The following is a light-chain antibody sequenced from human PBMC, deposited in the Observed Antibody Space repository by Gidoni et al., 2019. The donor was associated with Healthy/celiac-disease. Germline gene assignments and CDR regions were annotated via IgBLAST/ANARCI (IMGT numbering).Light chain of an antibody. Sequence: IVLLHSPATLSVSPGERATLSCRASQSFSSNLAWYQQKPGQAPRLLIYGASTRATGIPARFSGSGSGTEFTLTISSLQSEDFAVYYCQQYNNWPLTFXGXTKVEIK. J-gene: IGKJ4*01. V-gene: IGKV3-15*01. CDR2: GAS. CDR1: QSFSSN. CDR3: QQYNNWPLT.